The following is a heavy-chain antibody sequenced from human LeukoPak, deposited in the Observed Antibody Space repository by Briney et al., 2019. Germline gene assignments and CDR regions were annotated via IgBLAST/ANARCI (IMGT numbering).Heavy chain of an antibody. D-gene: IGHD6-19*01. CDR3: ARLDVRLYSSGWYLSGGYFQH. CDR1: GYSFTSYW. CDR2: IYPGDSDT. V-gene: IGHV5-51*01. J-gene: IGHJ1*01. Sequence: GESLKISCKGSGYSFTSYWIGWVRQMPGKGLEWMGIIYPGDSDTRYSPSFQGQVTISADKSISTAYLQWSSLKASDTAMYYCARLDVRLYSSGWYLSGGYFQHWGQGTLVTVSS.